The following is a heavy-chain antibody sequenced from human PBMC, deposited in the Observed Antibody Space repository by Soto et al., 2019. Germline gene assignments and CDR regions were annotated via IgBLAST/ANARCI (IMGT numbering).Heavy chain of an antibody. J-gene: IGHJ1*01. CDR1: GYTFTSYG. Sequence: ASVKVSCKASGYTFTSYGISWVRQAPGQGLEWMGMISPCNGNTNYAQRFQGRVTMTSDTSTSTAHMELGSLTSDDTAVYYCARGGGIVVVTAPSVHWGQG. CDR3: ARGGGIVVVTAPSVH. D-gene: IGHD2-21*02. CDR2: ISPCNGNT. V-gene: IGHV1-18*01.